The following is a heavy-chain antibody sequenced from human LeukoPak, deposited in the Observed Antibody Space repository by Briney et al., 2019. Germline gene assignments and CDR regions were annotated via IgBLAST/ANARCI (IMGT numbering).Heavy chain of an antibody. CDR2: ISYDGSNK. Sequence: TGGSLRLSCAASGFTFSSYAMHWVRQAPGKGLEWVAVISYDGSNKYYADSVKGRFTISRDNSKNTLYLQMNSLRAEDTAVYYCARVPDYDILTGPYYFDYWGQGTLVTVSS. V-gene: IGHV3-30-3*01. CDR3: ARVPDYDILTGPYYFDY. J-gene: IGHJ4*02. D-gene: IGHD3-9*01. CDR1: GFTFSSYA.